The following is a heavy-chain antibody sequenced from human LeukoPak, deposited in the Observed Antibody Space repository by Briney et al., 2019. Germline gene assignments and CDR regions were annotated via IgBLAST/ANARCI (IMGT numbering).Heavy chain of an antibody. J-gene: IGHJ4*02. CDR2: IYYSGST. CDR1: GGSISSSSYY. V-gene: IGHV4-39*01. D-gene: IGHD1-1*01. Sequence: SETLSLTCTLSGGSISSSSYYWGWIRQPPGKGLEWIGSIYYSGSTYYNPSLKSRVTISVDTSKNQFSLKLSSVTAADTAVYYCASETGTTMLRHWGKGTLVTVSS. CDR3: ASETGTTMLRH.